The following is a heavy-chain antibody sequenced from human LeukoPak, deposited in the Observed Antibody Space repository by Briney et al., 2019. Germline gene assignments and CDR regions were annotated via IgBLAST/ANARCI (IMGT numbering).Heavy chain of an antibody. CDR1: GGSISHSNYY. V-gene: IGHV4-39*01. J-gene: IGHJ6*03. CDR3: ARSAWGYSYYMDV. CDR2: TYYSGST. D-gene: IGHD3-16*01. Sequence: SETLSLTCTVSGGSISHSNYYWGWIRQPPGKGLEWVGSTYYSGSTYYNPSLKSRVTISVDTSKNQFSLKLSSVTAADTAVYYCARSAWGYSYYMDVWGKGTTVTISS.